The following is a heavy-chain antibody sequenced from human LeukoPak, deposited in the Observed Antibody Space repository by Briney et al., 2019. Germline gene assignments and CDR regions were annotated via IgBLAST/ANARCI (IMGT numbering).Heavy chain of an antibody. D-gene: IGHD3-10*01. V-gene: IGHV1-2*02. CDR1: GYTFTGYY. CDR2: INPNSGGT. CDR3: ARGSADAFDI. Sequence: ASVKVSRKASGYTFTGYYMHWVRQAPGQGLEWMGWINPNSGGTNYAQKFQGRVTMTRDTSISTAYMELRSLRSNDTAVYFCARGSADAFDIWGQGTMVIVSS. J-gene: IGHJ3*02.